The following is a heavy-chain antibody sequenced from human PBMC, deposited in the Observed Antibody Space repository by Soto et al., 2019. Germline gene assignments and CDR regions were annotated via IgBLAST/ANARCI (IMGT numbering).Heavy chain of an antibody. D-gene: IGHD3-3*01. CDR1: VFTFSHYG. CDR2: ISYDGSNK. Sequence: GGSLRLSCAASVFTFSHYGMHWVRQAPGKGLEWVAGISYDGSNKYYADSLWGRFTISRDNSRNTLYLQMDSLRTEDTALYYCAKDIVGVYDWIDLWGQGTLVTVSS. V-gene: IGHV3-30*18. J-gene: IGHJ4*02. CDR3: AKDIVGVYDWIDL.